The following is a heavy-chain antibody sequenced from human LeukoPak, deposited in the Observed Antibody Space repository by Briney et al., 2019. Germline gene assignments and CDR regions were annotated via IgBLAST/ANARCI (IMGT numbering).Heavy chain of an antibody. CDR2: ISGYNGNT. CDR3: AREVDDYHSRDYSIDAFDI. D-gene: IGHD3-22*01. J-gene: IGHJ3*02. CDR1: GYTFTNYG. Sequence: GASVKVSCKASGYTFTNYGISWVRQAPGQGLEWMGWISGYNGNTNYAQKLHGRVTMTTDTSTSTAYMELRSLRSDDTAVYYCAREVDDYHSRDYSIDAFDIWGQGTMVTVSS. V-gene: IGHV1-18*01.